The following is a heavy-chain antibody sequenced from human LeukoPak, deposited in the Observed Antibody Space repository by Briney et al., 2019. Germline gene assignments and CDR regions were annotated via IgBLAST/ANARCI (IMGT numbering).Heavy chain of an antibody. D-gene: IGHD1-14*01. J-gene: IGHJ4*02. V-gene: IGHV1-69*04. CDR2: IIPTLEIE. Sequence: SVKVSCKASGGTFSSYAISWVRQAPGQGLEWMGRIIPTLEIENYAQKFQGRITITADKSTSTAYMELSSPRPEDTAVYYCARVISGTWLWFWGQGTLVTVSS. CDR3: ARVISGTWLWF. CDR1: GGTFSSYA.